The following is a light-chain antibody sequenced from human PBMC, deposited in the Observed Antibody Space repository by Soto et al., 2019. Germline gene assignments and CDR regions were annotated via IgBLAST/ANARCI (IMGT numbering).Light chain of an antibody. CDR1: QSVSSSY. CDR2: ASS. J-gene: IGKJ1*01. CDR3: QQYGSSPPWA. Sequence: EIVLTQSPGTLSLSPGERATLSCRASQSVSSSYLAWYQQKPGQAPRLLIYASSSTATGIPDRFSGSGSGTDFTLTISRLEPEDFAVYYCQQYGSSPPWAVGQGTKVDIK. V-gene: IGKV3-20*01.